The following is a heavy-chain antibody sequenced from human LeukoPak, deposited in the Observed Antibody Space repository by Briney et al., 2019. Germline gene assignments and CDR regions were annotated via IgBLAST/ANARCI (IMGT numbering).Heavy chain of an antibody. J-gene: IGHJ6*02. CDR3: ARDGGSENYYYYGMDV. CDR1: GYTFTGYY. V-gene: IGHV1-2*04. CDR2: INPNSGGT. Sequence: ASVKVSCKASGYTFTGYYMHWVRQAPGQGLEWMGWINPNSGGTNYAQKFQGWVTMTRDTSISTAYMELSRLRSDDTAVYYCARDGGSENYYYYGMDVWGQGTTVTVSS. D-gene: IGHD3-16*01.